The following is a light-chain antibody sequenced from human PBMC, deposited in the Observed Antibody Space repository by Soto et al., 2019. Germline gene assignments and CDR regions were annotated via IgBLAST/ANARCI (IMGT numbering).Light chain of an antibody. CDR1: SSNIGAGYD. Sequence: QSVLTQPPSVSGASRQRVTISCTWSSSNIGAGYDVHWYQQLPGTAPKLLIYGNSNRPSGVPDRFSGSKSGTSASLAITGLRAEDEADYYCQSYDSSLSGWVFGGGTKLTVL. CDR3: QSYDSSLSGWV. V-gene: IGLV1-40*01. J-gene: IGLJ3*02. CDR2: GNS.